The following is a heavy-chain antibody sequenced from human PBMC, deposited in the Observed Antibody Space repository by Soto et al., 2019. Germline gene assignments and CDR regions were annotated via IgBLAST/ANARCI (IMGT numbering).Heavy chain of an antibody. V-gene: IGHV1-58*01. CDR1: GFTFTSPA. J-gene: IGHJ6*02. Sequence: ASEKVSCKASGFTFTSPAVQWVRQDRGQRLEWIGWIVVGSGNTNYAQKFQERVTITRDVSTSTAYMELSSLRSEETAVYYCAAESVSRAGTSYYYYGMDVWGQVPTVTVSS. CDR2: IVVGSGNT. CDR3: AAESVSRAGTSYYYYGMDV.